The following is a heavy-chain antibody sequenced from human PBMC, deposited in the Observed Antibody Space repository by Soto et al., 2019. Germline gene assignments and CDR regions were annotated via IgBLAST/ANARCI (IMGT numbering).Heavy chain of an antibody. CDR2: SIPIFGTA. D-gene: IGHD2-15*01. CDR3: ARGEGSEVVVAATPVGGMDV. J-gene: IGHJ6*02. Sequence: QVQLVQSGAEVKKPGSSVKVSCKASGGTFSSYAISWVRQAPGQGLEWMGGSIPIFGTANYAQNLQGRVTMPAGAATSGDNGEQERVGGEDTAVYYCARGEGSEVVVAATPVGGMDVWGQGTTVNVSS. V-gene: IGHV1-69*01. CDR1: GGTFSSYA.